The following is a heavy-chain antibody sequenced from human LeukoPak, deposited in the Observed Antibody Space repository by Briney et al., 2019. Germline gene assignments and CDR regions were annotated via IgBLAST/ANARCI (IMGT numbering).Heavy chain of an antibody. J-gene: IGHJ5*02. D-gene: IGHD2-15*01. CDR2: ISSSSSYI. CDR1: GFTFSSYS. CDR3: ARGRVAATLGFDP. V-gene: IGHV3-21*01. Sequence: GGSLRLSSAASGFTFSSYSMNWVRQAPGQGLEWVSSISSSSSYIYYADSVKGRFTISRDNAKNSLYLQMNSLRAEDTAVYYCARGRVAATLGFDPWGQGTLVTVSS.